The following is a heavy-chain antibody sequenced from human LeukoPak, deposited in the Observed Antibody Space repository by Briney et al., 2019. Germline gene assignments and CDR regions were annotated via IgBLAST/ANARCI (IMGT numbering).Heavy chain of an antibody. V-gene: IGHV3-7*02. CDR2: IKQDGSEK. Sequence: GGSLRLSCAASGFTFSSYWMSWVRQAPGKGLEWVANIKQDGSEKYYVDSVKGRFTISRDNAKNSLYLQMNSLRAEDTAVYYCARNPTPIGWFGELLFFDYWGQGTLVTVSS. CDR1: GFTFSSYW. CDR3: ARNPTPIGWFGELLFFDY. J-gene: IGHJ4*02. D-gene: IGHD3-10*01.